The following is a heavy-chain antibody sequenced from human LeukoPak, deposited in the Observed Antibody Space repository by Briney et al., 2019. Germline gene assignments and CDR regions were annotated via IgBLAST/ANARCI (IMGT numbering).Heavy chain of an antibody. CDR2: IYPGDSDT. CDR1: GSRFTSYW. D-gene: IGHD7-27*01. J-gene: IGHJ3*02. V-gene: IGHV5-51*01. Sequence: GASRNISGKGSGSRFTSYWIGWARQMPGKGLEGMGIIYPGDSDTRYSPSFQGQVTVSADKSISTAYIQWSSLKAADTAMYYCARPPTGDDAFDIWGQGTMVTVSS. CDR3: ARPPTGDDAFDI.